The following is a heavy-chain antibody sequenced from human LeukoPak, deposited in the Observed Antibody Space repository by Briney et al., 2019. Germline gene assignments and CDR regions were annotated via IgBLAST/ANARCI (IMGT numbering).Heavy chain of an antibody. D-gene: IGHD3-10*01. CDR1: GFTVSSNY. CDR2: IYSGGST. V-gene: IGHV3-66*01. CDR3: ARDSDGYDAFDI. J-gene: IGHJ3*02. Sequence: SGGSLRLSCAASGFTVSSNYMGWVRQAPGKGLEWVSVIYSGGSTYYADSVKGRFTISRDNSKNTLYLQMNSLRAEDTAVYYCARDSDGYDAFDIWGQGTMVTVSS.